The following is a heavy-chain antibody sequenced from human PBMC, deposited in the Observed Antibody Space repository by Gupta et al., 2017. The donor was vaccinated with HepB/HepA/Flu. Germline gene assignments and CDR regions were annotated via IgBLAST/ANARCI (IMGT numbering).Heavy chain of an antibody. Sequence: EVQLVESGGGLVQPGGSLRLSCAASGFTFSNYWMTWVRQAPGKGLEWVAKIKQDESEKYYVDAGKGRFTISRDNAKNALYLQMTRLSNEATAVYYCARDRRAGYTFGTDNWGQGTLVTVSS. J-gene: IGHJ4*02. CDR1: GFTFSNYW. CDR3: ARDRRAGYTFGTDN. CDR2: IKQDESEK. V-gene: IGHV3-7*01. D-gene: IGHD1-1*01.